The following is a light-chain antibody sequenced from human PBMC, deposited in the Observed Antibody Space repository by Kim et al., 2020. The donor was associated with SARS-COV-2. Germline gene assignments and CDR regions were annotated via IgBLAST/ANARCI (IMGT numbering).Light chain of an antibody. CDR1: QSVSSTY. J-gene: IGKJ1*01. Sequence: VLTQSPGTLSLSPGERATLSCRASQSVSSTYLAWYQQKPGQAPRLLMSDASTRATGIPDRFSGSGSETDFTLTISRLEPEDFAVDYCQQYDTSRTFGQGTKVDIK. CDR2: DAS. V-gene: IGKV3-20*01. CDR3: QQYDTSRT.